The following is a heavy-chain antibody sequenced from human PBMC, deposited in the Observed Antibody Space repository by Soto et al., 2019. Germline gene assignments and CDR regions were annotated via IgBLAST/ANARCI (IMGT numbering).Heavy chain of an antibody. CDR1: GFTFINYA. V-gene: IGHV3-23*01. CDR2: ITGSGDST. D-gene: IGHD6-19*01. CDR3: AKVVAGWDLHFDF. J-gene: IGHJ4*02. Sequence: EVQLLESGGGLVQPGGSLRLSCAASGFTFINYAMTWVRQAPGKGLEWVSVITGSGDSTYYADSVKGRFTISRDNSRNTLYLQRNSLRAEDTAVYYCAKVVAGWDLHFDFWGQGTLVTVSS.